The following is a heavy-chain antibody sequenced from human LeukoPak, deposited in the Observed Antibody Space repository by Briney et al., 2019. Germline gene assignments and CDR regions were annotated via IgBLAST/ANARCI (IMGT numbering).Heavy chain of an antibody. V-gene: IGHV3-23*01. J-gene: IGHJ4*02. Sequence: PGGSLRVSCAASGFTFSSYAMSWVRQAPGKGLEWVSAISGSGGSTYYADSVRGRFTISRDNSKNSLYLQVNSLRAEDTAVYYCARVPGRTRYFDSWGQGILVTVSS. CDR1: GFTFSSYA. CDR2: ISGSGGST. CDR3: ARVPGRTRYFDS. D-gene: IGHD1-26*01.